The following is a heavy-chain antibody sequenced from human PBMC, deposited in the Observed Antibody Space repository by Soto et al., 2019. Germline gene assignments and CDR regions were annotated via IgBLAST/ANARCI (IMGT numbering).Heavy chain of an antibody. CDR3: ARVERGTATTVVDAFDI. J-gene: IGHJ3*02. CDR2: MSHSGGT. Sequence: QVQLQQWGAGLLKPSETLSLTCAVYGGFVTSGSYYWSWIRQPPGKGLEWIGEMSHSGGTHFNPAPKSRASISVATSQNQFTLKMSSVTAAATALYYCARVERGTATTVVDAFDIWGPGTMVTVSS. CDR1: GGFVTSGSYY. V-gene: IGHV4-34*01. D-gene: IGHD1-1*01.